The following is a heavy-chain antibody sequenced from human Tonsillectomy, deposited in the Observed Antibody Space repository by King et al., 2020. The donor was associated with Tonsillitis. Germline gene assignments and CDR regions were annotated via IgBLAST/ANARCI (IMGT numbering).Heavy chain of an antibody. J-gene: IGHJ4*02. Sequence: VQLVESGAEVKKPGASVKFSCKASGYTFTSYDINWVRQATGQGLEWMGWMNPNSGNTGYAQKFQGRVTMTRNTSISTAYMELSSLRSEDTAVYYCARGVRIRYFDWLSYYFDYWGQGTLVTVSS. CDR3: ARGVRIRYFDWLSYYFDY. CDR1: GYTFTSYD. V-gene: IGHV1-8*01. D-gene: IGHD3-9*01. CDR2: MNPNSGNT.